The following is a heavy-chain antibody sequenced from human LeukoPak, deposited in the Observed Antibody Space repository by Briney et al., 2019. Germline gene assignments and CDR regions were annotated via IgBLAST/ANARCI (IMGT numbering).Heavy chain of an antibody. CDR2: ISSNGGST. V-gene: IGHV3-64*01. CDR1: GFTFSSYA. Sequence: GGSLRLSCAASGFTFSSYAMHWVRQAPGKGLEYVSTISSNGGSTYYANSVKGRFTISRDNSKNTLYLQMGSLRAEDMAVYYCARLVGGSYSDYWGQGTLATVSS. D-gene: IGHD1-26*01. J-gene: IGHJ4*02. CDR3: ARLVGGSYSDY.